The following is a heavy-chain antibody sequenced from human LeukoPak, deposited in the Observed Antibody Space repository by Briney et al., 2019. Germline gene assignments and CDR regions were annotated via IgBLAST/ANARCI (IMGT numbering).Heavy chain of an antibody. Sequence: GRSLRLSCAASGFTFSSYGMHWVRQAPGKGLEGVAFIGYDGSNRYYADSVKCRFTISRDNSKNTLYLQMNSLRAEDTAVYYCAPRVVVISAPFDYWGQGTLVTVSS. D-gene: IGHD2-21*01. CDR2: IGYDGSNR. V-gene: IGHV3-30*02. J-gene: IGHJ4*02. CDR1: GFTFSSYG. CDR3: APRVVVISAPFDY.